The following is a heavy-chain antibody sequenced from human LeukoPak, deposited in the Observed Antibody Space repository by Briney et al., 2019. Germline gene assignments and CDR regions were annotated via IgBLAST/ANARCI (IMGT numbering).Heavy chain of an antibody. D-gene: IGHD6-19*01. Sequence: GASVKVSCKASGYTFTSYGISWVRQAPGQGLEWMGWISAYNGNTNYAQKLQGRVTMTTDTSTRTAYMELRSLRSGDTAVYYCARWSYSSDWYFGTFDIWGQGTTVTISS. CDR3: ARWSYSSDWYFGTFDI. CDR2: ISAYNGNT. CDR1: GYTFTSYG. J-gene: IGHJ3*02. V-gene: IGHV1-18*01.